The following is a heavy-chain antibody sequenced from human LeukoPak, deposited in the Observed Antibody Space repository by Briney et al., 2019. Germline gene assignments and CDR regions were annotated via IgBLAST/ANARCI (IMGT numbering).Heavy chain of an antibody. J-gene: IGHJ4*02. D-gene: IGHD1-26*01. CDR1: GFTFSSYS. Sequence: GPLRLSCAASGFTFSSYSMNWVRQAPGKGLEGVASISSSSTYIYCSDSVKGRFTIPRDNAKNSLYLQMNSLRAEDMAVYYCARVYSGSYCADYWGQGTLVTVSS. CDR3: ARVYSGSYCADY. CDR2: ISSSSTYI. V-gene: IGHV3-21*01.